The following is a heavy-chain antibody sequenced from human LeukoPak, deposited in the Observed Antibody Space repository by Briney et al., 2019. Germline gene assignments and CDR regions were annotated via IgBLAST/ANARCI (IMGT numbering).Heavy chain of an antibody. V-gene: IGHV1-18*04. CDR3: ARQYDILTGYSY. CDR1: GYTFTGYY. J-gene: IGHJ4*02. D-gene: IGHD3-9*01. CDR2: ISAYNGNT. Sequence: ASVKVSCKASGYTFTGYYMHWVRQAPGQGLEWMGWISAYNGNTNYAQKLQGRVTMTTDTSTSTAYMELRSLRSDDTAVYYCARQYDILTGYSYWGQGTLVTVSS.